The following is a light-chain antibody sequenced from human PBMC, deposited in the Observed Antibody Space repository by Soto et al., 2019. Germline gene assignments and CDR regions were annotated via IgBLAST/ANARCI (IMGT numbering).Light chain of an antibody. Sequence: DIQMTQSPSTLSASVGDRVTVTCRANETISDWLAWYQQKPGKAPKLLIYKASSLESGVPSRFSGRGSGTEFSLTISSLQPDDFATYFCQHYMSYPLTFGQGTKVEIK. J-gene: IGKJ1*01. CDR3: QHYMSYPLT. V-gene: IGKV1-5*03. CDR2: KAS. CDR1: ETISDW.